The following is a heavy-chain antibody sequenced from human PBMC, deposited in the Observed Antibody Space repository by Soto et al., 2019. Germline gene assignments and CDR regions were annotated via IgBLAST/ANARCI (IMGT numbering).Heavy chain of an antibody. CDR1: GFTFSKAY. CDR3: VTRFTAVATARFDY. V-gene: IGHV3-15*04. CDR2: IDSKIDADKT. Sequence: EVQLVESGGGLVKPGGSLRLSCTASGFTFSKAYMNWVRQAPGKVLEWVGQIDSKIDADKTDFAAPVKGRFTLSRDDSKNTVYLQMNGLEIEDTAMYYWVTRFTAVATARFDYWGQGTLVTVSS. D-gene: IGHD2-21*02. J-gene: IGHJ4*02.